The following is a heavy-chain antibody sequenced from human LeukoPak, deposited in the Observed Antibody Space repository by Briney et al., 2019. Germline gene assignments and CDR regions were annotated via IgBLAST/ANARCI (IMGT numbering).Heavy chain of an antibody. V-gene: IGHV4-39*01. J-gene: IGHJ4*02. D-gene: IGHD3-9*01. CDR2: IYYSGST. CDR1: GGSISSSSYY. CDR3: ARLDISTGYPFDY. Sequence: SETLSLTCTVSGGSISSSSYYWGWIRQPPGKGLEWIGSIYYSGSTYYNPSLKSRVTISVDTSKNQFSLKLSSVTAADTAVYYCARLDISTGYPFDYWGQGTLVTVSS.